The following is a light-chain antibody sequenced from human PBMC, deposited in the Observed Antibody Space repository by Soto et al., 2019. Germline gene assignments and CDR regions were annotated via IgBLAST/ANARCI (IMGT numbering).Light chain of an antibody. V-gene: IGKV3D-15*01. CDR2: GAS. CDR1: QSVSNS. Sequence: IVMTQSPATLSVSPGERATLCCRASQSVSNSLAWYQQKPGQAPRLLIYGASTRATGIPARFSGSGSGTEFTLTINSLQSEDFAIYYCQPSNTWPLTFGGGTKVDIK. CDR3: QPSNTWPLT. J-gene: IGKJ4*01.